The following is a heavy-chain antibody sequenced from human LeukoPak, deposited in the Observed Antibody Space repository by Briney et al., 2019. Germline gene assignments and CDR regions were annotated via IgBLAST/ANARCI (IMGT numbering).Heavy chain of an antibody. V-gene: IGHV3-23*01. D-gene: IGHD4-23*01. J-gene: IGHJ4*02. CDR2: VTTSPTET. CDR1: GFTYSTCA. Sequence: GGSLRLSCTASGFTYSTCAMSWVRQSPGTGLEWVSTVTTSPTETYYADSVKGRFTVSRDNSKNTLYLHMDSLRAGDTAVYYCAKRPCNGGPFDYWGRGTLVTVSS. CDR3: AKRPCNGGPFDY.